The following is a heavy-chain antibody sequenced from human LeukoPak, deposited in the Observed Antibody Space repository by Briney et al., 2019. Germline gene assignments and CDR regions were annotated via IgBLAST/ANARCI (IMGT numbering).Heavy chain of an antibody. D-gene: IGHD2-2*01. J-gene: IGHJ4*02. V-gene: IGHV3-7*01. Sequence: GGSLRLSCAASGFIFSRYWMTWVRQAPRKGLEWVANIKDDGRQKYYVDSVKGRFTISRDNAKGSLYLQMDSLRAEDTAVYYCTRDASRGFDYWGQGTLVTVSS. CDR3: TRDASRGFDY. CDR2: IKDDGRQK. CDR1: GFIFSRYW.